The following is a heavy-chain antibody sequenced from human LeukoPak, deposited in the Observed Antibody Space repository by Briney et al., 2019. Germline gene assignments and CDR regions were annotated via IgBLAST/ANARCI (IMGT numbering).Heavy chain of an antibody. CDR3: ARDHRYAFDN. CDR2: IGISGGNT. Sequence: GGSLRLSCAASGFNFIDYSMNWVRQAPGKGLEWISYIGISGGNTKYADSVKGRFTISRDKARNSLYLQMNSLRVEDTAVYYCARDHRYAFDNWGHGTLVTVSS. V-gene: IGHV3-48*01. J-gene: IGHJ4*01. D-gene: IGHD5-12*01. CDR1: GFNFIDYS.